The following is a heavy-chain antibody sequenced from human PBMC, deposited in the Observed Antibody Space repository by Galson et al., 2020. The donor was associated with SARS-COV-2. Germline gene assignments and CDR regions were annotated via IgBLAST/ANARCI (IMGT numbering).Heavy chain of an antibody. CDR3: ARIVSRTVADTGRRGAFDI. D-gene: IGHD6-19*01. V-gene: IGHV2-70*11. Sequence: ESGPTLVNPTQTLTLTCTFSGFSLSRRGMCVSWIRQPPVKALEWLARIDWDNNKYYNTSLKTRLTISKDTSKNQVVLTMTNLDPVATATYYCARIVSRTVADTGRRGAFDIWGQGTMVTVSS. CDR1: GFSLSRRGMC. J-gene: IGHJ3*02. CDR2: IDWDNNK.